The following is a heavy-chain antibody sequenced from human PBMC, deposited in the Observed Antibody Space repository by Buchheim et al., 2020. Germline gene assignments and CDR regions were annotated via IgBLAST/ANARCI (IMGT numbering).Heavy chain of an antibody. D-gene: IGHD5-18*01. Sequence: EVQLVESGGGLVQPGGSLRLSCAASGFTFSSYAMSWVRQAPGKGLEWVSAISGSGGSTYYADSVKGRFTISRDNSKTQLYLQMNSLRAEDTAVYYCAKGSELGYSYGFDYGMDVWGQGTT. CDR1: GFTFSSYA. J-gene: IGHJ6*02. CDR2: ISGSGGST. CDR3: AKGSELGYSYGFDYGMDV. V-gene: IGHV3-23*04.